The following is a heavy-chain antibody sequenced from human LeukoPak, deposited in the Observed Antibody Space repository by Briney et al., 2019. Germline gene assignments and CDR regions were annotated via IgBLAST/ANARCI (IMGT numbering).Heavy chain of an antibody. Sequence: SEILSLTCTVSGASINSNEYYWSWVRQPAGKGLEWIGRSYFTGRINYNPSLKTRVTISVDTSKNHFSLQLSSVTAADTAVYHCARVNRYSGAFFIWGQGTLVIVSS. V-gene: IGHV4-61*02. CDR2: SYFTGRI. D-gene: IGHD5-12*01. CDR3: ARVNRYSGAFFI. J-gene: IGHJ4*02. CDR1: GASINSNEYY.